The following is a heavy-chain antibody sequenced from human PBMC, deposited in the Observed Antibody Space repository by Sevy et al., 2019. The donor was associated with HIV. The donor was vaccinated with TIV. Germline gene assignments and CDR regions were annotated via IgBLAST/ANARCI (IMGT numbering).Heavy chain of an antibody. J-gene: IGHJ4*02. Sequence: SETLSLTCTVSGGSISSYYWSWIRQPPGKGLEWIGYIYYSGSTNYNPSLKSRVTISVDTSKNQFSLKLSSVTAADTAVYYCVRSTRGAPFDYWGQGTLVTVSS. CDR1: GGSISSYY. CDR2: IYYSGST. V-gene: IGHV4-59*01. D-gene: IGHD3-10*01. CDR3: VRSTRGAPFDY.